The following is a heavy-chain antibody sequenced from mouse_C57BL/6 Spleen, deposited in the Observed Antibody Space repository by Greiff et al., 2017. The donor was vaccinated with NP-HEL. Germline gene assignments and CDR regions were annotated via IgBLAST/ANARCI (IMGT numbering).Heavy chain of an antibody. Sequence: EVQLQQSGPELVKPGASVKISCKASGYTFTDYYMNWVKQSHGKSLEWIGDINPNNGGTSYNQKFKGKATLTVDKSSSTAYMELRSLTSEDSAVYYCARYPSITTVVADYAMDYWGQGTSVTVSS. V-gene: IGHV1-26*01. CDR2: INPNNGGT. D-gene: IGHD1-1*01. J-gene: IGHJ4*01. CDR1: GYTFTDYY. CDR3: ARYPSITTVVADYAMDY.